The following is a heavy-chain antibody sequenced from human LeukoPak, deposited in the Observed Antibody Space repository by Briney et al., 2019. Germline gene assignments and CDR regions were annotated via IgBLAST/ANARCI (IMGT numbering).Heavy chain of an antibody. V-gene: IGHV4-34*01. CDR2: INHSGST. CDR3: ARLHEGYCTNGVCYTFDY. CDR1: GGSFSGYY. J-gene: IGHJ4*02. D-gene: IGHD2-8*01. Sequence: SETLSLTCAVYGGSFSGYYWIWIRQPPGKGLEWIGEINHSGSTNYNPSLKSRVTISVDTSKNQFSLKLSSVTAADTAVYYCARLHEGYCTNGVCYTFDYWGQGTLVTVSS.